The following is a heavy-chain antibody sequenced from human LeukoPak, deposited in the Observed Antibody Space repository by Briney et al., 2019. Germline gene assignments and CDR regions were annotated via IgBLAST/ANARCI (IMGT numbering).Heavy chain of an antibody. CDR2: ISRASSTI. CDR3: AKVGDYYGSGKYSNFDY. V-gene: IGHV3-48*01. J-gene: IGHJ4*02. D-gene: IGHD3-10*01. CDR1: GLTFSSCT. Sequence: QPGGSLRLSCAVSGLTFSSCTLNWVRQAPGKGLEWVSYISRASSTIYYADSVKGRFTISRDNSKNTLYLQMSSLRAEDTAVYYCAKVGDYYGSGKYSNFDYWGQGTLVTVSS.